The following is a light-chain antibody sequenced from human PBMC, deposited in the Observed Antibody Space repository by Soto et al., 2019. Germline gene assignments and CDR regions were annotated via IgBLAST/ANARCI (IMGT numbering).Light chain of an antibody. V-gene: IGLV1-40*01. J-gene: IGLJ2*01. CDR1: SSNIGAGYD. Sequence: QPVLTQPPSVSGAPGQRVTISCTGSSSNIGAGYDVNWYQQLPGTAPKLLIYANYNRPSGVPDRFSASKSGTSASLAITGLQAEDEADYYCQSHDTSLSGVVFGGGTKLTVL. CDR3: QSHDTSLSGVV. CDR2: ANY.